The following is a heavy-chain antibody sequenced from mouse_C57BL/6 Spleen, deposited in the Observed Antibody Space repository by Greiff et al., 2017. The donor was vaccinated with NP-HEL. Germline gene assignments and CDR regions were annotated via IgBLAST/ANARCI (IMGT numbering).Heavy chain of an antibody. CDR3: ARMGGYDGYYFEY. Sequence: EVQLQQSGPELVKPGASVKISCKASGYSFTDYNMNWVKQSNGKSLEWIGVINPNYGTTSYHQKFKGKATLTVYQSSSTAYMQLNSLTSEDAAVYYCARMGGYDGYYFEYWGQGTTLTVSS. V-gene: IGHV1-39*01. D-gene: IGHD2-2*01. CDR1: GYSFTDYN. J-gene: IGHJ2*01. CDR2: INPNYGTT.